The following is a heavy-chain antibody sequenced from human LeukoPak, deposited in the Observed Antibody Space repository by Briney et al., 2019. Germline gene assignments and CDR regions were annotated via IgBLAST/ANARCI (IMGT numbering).Heavy chain of an antibody. CDR1: GFTFSSYA. Sequence: LAGGSLRLSCAASGFTFSSYAMHGVRQAPDKGLEWVAVISYDGSNKYYADSVKGRFTISRDNSKNTLYLQMNSLRAEDTAVYYCARDFGIQLLGDIWGQGTMVTVSS. CDR3: ARDFGIQLLGDI. D-gene: IGHD5-18*01. J-gene: IGHJ3*02. V-gene: IGHV3-30-3*01. CDR2: ISYDGSNK.